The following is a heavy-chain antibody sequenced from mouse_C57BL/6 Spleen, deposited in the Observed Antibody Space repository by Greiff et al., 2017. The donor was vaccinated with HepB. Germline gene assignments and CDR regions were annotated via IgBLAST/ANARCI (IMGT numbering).Heavy chain of an antibody. CDR2: IHPSDSDT. J-gene: IGHJ1*03. CDR1: GYTFTSYW. CDR3: AMFLIYYYGSSRRDWYFDV. V-gene: IGHV1-74*01. Sequence: QVQLKQPGAELVKPGASVKVSCKASGYTFTSYWMHWVKQRPGQGLEWIGRIHPSDSDTNYNQKFKGKATLTVDKSSSTAYMQLSSLTSEDSAVYYCAMFLIYYYGSSRRDWYFDVWGTGTTVTVSS. D-gene: IGHD1-1*01.